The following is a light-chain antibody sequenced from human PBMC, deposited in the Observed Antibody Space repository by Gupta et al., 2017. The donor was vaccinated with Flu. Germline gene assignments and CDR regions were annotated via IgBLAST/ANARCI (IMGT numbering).Light chain of an antibody. V-gene: IGLV3-21*02. CDR3: QLWDSGSDQGV. Sequence: SYVLTQPPSVSVAPGQTASLTCGGPNVGSRHVHWYQQRPGQAPILVVHDSNVRPSGIPARFSGSNSGNTATLTINRVDAGDEADYYCQLWDSGSDQGVFGGGTRLTVL. CDR1: NVGSRH. J-gene: IGLJ3*02. CDR2: DSN.